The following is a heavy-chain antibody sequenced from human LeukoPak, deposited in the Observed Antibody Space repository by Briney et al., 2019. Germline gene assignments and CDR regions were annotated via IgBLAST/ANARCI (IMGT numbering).Heavy chain of an antibody. CDR2: INPNSGGT. Sequence: ASVKVSCKASGYTFTGYYMHWVRQAPGQGLEWMGWINPNSGGTNYVQKFQGRVTMTRDTSISTAYMELSRLRSDDTAVYYCARDKLLWFGELLFNWFDPWGQGTLVTVSS. V-gene: IGHV1-2*02. J-gene: IGHJ5*02. CDR3: ARDKLLWFGELLFNWFDP. D-gene: IGHD3-10*01. CDR1: GYTFTGYY.